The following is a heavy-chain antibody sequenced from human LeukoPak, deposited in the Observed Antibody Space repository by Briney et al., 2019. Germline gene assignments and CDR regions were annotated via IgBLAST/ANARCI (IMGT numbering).Heavy chain of an antibody. Sequence: GGSLRLSCAASGFTFSSYSMNWFRQALGKGLEWVSSISSSSSYIHSADSVRGRFTISRDNAKNSLFLQMNSLRAEDTAVYYCARDEWGDAFDIWGQGTMVTVFS. CDR1: GFTFSSYS. CDR3: ARDEWGDAFDI. D-gene: IGHD1-26*01. V-gene: IGHV3-21*01. J-gene: IGHJ3*02. CDR2: ISSSSSYI.